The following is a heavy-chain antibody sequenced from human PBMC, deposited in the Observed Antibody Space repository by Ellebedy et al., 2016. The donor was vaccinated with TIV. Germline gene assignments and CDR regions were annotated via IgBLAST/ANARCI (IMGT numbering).Heavy chain of an antibody. CDR3: ARGITIFGVVPDWFDP. CDR1: GFTFSSYA. Sequence: GGSLRLXXAASGFTFSSYAMHWVRQAPGKGLEWVAVISYDGSNKYYADSVKGRFTISRDNSKNTLYLQMNSLRAEDTAVYYCARGITIFGVVPDWFDPWGQGTLVTVSS. V-gene: IGHV3-30-3*01. D-gene: IGHD3-3*01. J-gene: IGHJ5*02. CDR2: ISYDGSNK.